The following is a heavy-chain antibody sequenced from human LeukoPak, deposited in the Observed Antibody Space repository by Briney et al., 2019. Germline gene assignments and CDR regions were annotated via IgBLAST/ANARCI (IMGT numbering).Heavy chain of an antibody. CDR2: ISYDGSNK. Sequence: GRSLRLSCAASGFTFSSYAMHWVRQAPGKGLEWVAVISYDGSNKYYADSVKGRFTISRDNSKNTLYLQKNSLRAEDTAVYYCASAGDIVVVTGWFDPWGQGTLVTVSS. CDR1: GFTFSSYA. V-gene: IGHV3-30*04. J-gene: IGHJ5*02. CDR3: ASAGDIVVVTGWFDP. D-gene: IGHD2-21*02.